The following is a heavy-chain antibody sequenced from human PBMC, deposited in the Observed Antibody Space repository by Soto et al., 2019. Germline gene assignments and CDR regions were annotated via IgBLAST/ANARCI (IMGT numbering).Heavy chain of an antibody. V-gene: IGHV1-8*01. D-gene: IGHD3-10*01. Sequence: GASVKVSCKASGYTFTSYDINWVRQATGQGLEWMGWMNPNSGNTGYAQKLQGRVTMTRNASISTAYMELSSLRSEDTAVYYCAMNWPRPPRYGSGSSYYYYGMDVWGQGTAVTVSS. CDR3: AMNWPRPPRYGSGSSYYYYGMDV. CDR2: MNPNSGNT. CDR1: GYTFTSYD. J-gene: IGHJ6*02.